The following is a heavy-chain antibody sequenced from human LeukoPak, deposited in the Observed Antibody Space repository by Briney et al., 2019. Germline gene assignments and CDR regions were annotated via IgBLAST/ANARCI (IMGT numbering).Heavy chain of an antibody. CDR2: TKQDGSVK. V-gene: IGHV3-7*01. Sequence: AVSLSLSCAAYGFTFSNYWMSWVRQAPGKELEWVASTKQDGSVKQYVDSVKGRFAISRDNAKDSLYLQMNSLRAEDTAVYYCARDGGWIVAAGTTKWFDSWGQGSLVTVSS. CDR3: ARDGGWIVAAGTTKWFDS. D-gene: IGHD1-1*01. CDR1: GFTFSNYW. J-gene: IGHJ5*01.